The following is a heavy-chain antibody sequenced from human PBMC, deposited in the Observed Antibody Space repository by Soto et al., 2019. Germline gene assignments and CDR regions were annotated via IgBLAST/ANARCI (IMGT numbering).Heavy chain of an antibody. CDR3: ARTGCSGGSCLDFLDAFDI. J-gene: IGHJ3*02. Sequence: GGSLRLSCAASGFTFSSYWMHWVRQAPGKGLVWVSRINSDGSSTSYADSVKGRFTISRDNAKNTLYLQMNSLRAEDTAVYYCARTGCSGGSCLDFLDAFDIWGQGTMVTVSS. CDR2: INSDGSST. D-gene: IGHD2-15*01. CDR1: GFTFSSYW. V-gene: IGHV3-74*01.